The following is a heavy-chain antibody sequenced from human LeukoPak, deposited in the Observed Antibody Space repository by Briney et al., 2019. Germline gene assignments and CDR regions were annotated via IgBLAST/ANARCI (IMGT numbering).Heavy chain of an antibody. J-gene: IGHJ4*02. CDR1: GFTFSSNW. CDR2: IRSDESDK. D-gene: IGHD3-10*01. Sequence: GGSLRLSCAASGFTFSSNWMTWVRQAPGKGLEWVAFIRSDESDKYYADSVKGRFTISRDTSKNTLYLQMNSLRGEDTAVYYCAKDRSHFDYWGQGTLVTVSS. CDR3: AKDRSHFDY. V-gene: IGHV3-30*02.